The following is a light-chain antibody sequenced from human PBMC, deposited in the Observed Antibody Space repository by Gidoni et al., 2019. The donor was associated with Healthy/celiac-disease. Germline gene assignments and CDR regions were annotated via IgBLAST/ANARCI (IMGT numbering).Light chain of an antibody. V-gene: IGKV1-33*01. CDR1: QDISNY. J-gene: IGKJ3*01. CDR3: QQYDNLLFT. Sequence: DSQMTQAPSSLSASVGDRVTITCQASQDISNYLNWYQQQPWNAPKLLLYYAANLETGVPSRFSGSGSGTAFTFIISSLQPEDIATYYCQQYDNLLFTFGPGTKVDIK. CDR2: YAA.